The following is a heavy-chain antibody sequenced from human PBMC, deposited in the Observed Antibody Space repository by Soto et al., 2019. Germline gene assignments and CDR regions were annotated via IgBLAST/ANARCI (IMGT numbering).Heavy chain of an antibody. V-gene: IGHV3-23*01. CDR2: ISGSGGRT. CDR3: AKVVGYSGYRDAFDI. CDR1: GFTFSSYA. D-gene: IGHD5-12*01. J-gene: IGHJ3*02. Sequence: EVQLLESGGGLVQPGGSLRLSCAASGFTFSSYAMAWVRQAPGKGLKWVSVISGSGGRTYSADSVKGRFTISRDDSKNTVYLQMNSLRAEDTAVYYCAKVVGYSGYRDAFDIWGQGTMVNVSS.